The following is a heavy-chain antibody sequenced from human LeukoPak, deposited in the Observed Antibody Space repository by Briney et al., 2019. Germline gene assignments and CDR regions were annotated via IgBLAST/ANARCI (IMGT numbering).Heavy chain of an antibody. V-gene: IGHV1-69*04. CDR1: GGTFSSYA. CDR2: IIPILGIA. D-gene: IGHD4-17*01. J-gene: IGHJ4*02. CDR3: VLSTLPTVTNGDY. Sequence: ASVKVSCKASGGTFSSYAISWVRQAPGQGLEWMGRIIPILGIANYAQKFQGRVTITADKSTSTAYMELSSLRSEDTAVYYCVLSTLPTVTNGDYWGQGTLVTVSS.